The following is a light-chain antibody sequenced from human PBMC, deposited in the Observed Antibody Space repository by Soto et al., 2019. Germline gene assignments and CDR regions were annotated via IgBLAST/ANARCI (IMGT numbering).Light chain of an antibody. J-gene: IGKJ1*01. V-gene: IGKV3-20*01. CDR2: GAS. CDR3: QQYGSSPRT. Sequence: EIVLTQSPGTLSLSPGERATLSCRASQSVSSSDLAWYQQKPGQAPRLLIYGASSRATGIPDRFSGSGSGKDFTLTISRLEPEEFAVYYCQQYGSSPRTFGQGTKVEIK. CDR1: QSVSSSD.